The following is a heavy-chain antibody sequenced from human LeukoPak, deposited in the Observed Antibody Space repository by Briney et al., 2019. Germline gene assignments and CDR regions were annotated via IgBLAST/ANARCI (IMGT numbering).Heavy chain of an antibody. D-gene: IGHD6-19*01. CDR2: MYSTGTF. CDR3: ARGATVAV. J-gene: IGHJ4*02. CDR1: GGSIRNYY. Sequence: SETLSLTCSVSGGSIRNYYWTWVRQPAGKGLEWIGRMYSTGTFDYNPSLKSRVTMSVDTSKNQFSLMLRSVTAADTAVYFCARGATVAVWGQGILVTVSS. V-gene: IGHV4-4*07.